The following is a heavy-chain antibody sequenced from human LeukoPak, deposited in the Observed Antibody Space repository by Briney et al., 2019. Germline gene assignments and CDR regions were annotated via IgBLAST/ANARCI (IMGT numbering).Heavy chain of an antibody. D-gene: IGHD6-19*01. CDR1: GYSISRSYY. CDR3: ATKQWLVRENYFDY. CDR2: IYHSGST. V-gene: IGHV4-38-2*01. J-gene: IGHJ4*02. Sequence: PSETLSLTCDVSGYSISRSYYWGWIRQPPGKGLEWIGSIYHSGSTYYNPSLKSRVTISVDTSKNQFSLKLSSVTAADTAVYYCATKQWLVRENYFDYWGQGTLVTVSS.